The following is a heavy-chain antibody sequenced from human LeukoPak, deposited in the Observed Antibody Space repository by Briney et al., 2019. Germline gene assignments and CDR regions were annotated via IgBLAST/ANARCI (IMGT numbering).Heavy chain of an antibody. J-gene: IGHJ4*02. Sequence: GASVKVSCKASGYTFTSYGISWVRQAPGQGLEWMGIINPSGDSTSYAQKFQGRVTMTRDTSTSTVYMELSSLRSEDTAVYYCARAPQRTFDYWGQGTLVTVSS. V-gene: IGHV1-46*01. CDR2: INPSGDST. CDR1: GYTFTSYG. CDR3: ARAPQRTFDY.